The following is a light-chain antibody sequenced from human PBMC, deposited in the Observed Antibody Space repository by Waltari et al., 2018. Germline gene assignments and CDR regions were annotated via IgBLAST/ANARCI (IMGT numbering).Light chain of an antibody. Sequence: EIVLTQSQGTLPLSPGERATLSCRASQSVSSYLAWYQQKPGQAPRLLIYDASNRATGVPARFSGSGSGTDFTLTISSLEPEDFAVYYCQQRSDWWTFGQGTKVEIK. CDR3: QQRSDWWT. CDR2: DAS. CDR1: QSVSSY. J-gene: IGKJ1*01. V-gene: IGKV3-11*01.